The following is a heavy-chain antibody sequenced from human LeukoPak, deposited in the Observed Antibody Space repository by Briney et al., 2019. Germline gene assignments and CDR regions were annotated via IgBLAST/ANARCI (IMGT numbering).Heavy chain of an antibody. CDR2: VRSSGGST. CDR3: AKTLFGYSDYQKAYYFDY. D-gene: IGHD4-11*01. Sequence: GGSLRLSCAASGFTFSSSAMSWVRQAPGKGLEWVSSVRSSGGSTYYADSVKGRFTVSRDNSKNTLYLQMNSLRAEDTAVYYCAKTLFGYSDYQKAYYFDYWGQGTLVTVSS. V-gene: IGHV3-23*01. CDR1: GFTFSSSA. J-gene: IGHJ4*02.